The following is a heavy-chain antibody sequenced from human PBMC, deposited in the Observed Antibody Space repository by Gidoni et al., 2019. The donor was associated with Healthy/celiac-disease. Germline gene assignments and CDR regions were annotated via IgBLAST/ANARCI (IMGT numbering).Heavy chain of an antibody. J-gene: IGHJ4*02. Sequence: QVQLVESGGGVVQHGRSLRLSCAASGCTFSSYGMHWVRQAPGKGLEWVAVIWYDGSNKYYADSVKGRFTISRDNSKNTLYLQMNSLRAEDTAVYYCARPRYSYGYVGGCSIDYWGQGTLVTVSS. CDR2: IWYDGSNK. CDR3: ARPRYSYGYVGGCSIDY. CDR1: GCTFSSYG. D-gene: IGHD5-18*01. V-gene: IGHV3-33*01.